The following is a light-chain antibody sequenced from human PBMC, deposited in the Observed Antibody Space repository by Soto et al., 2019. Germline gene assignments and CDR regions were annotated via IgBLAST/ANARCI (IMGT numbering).Light chain of an antibody. CDR1: QSVSGSY. CDR2: AAS. CDR3: QQYGSSPPLT. Sequence: EIVVTQSPGTLSLSPGERATLSCRASQSVSGSYLAWYQQKPGQAPRLLISAASSRATGIPDRFSGSGSGTDFTLTISRLEPEDFSVYYCQQYGSSPPLTFGQGTRLEIK. V-gene: IGKV3-20*01. J-gene: IGKJ5*01.